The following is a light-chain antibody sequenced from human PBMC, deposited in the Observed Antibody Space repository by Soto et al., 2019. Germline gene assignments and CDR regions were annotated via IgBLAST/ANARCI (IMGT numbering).Light chain of an antibody. V-gene: IGKV3D-7*01. CDR2: GAS. CDR3: QQDYNLPLT. CDR1: QSVSSSY. Sequence: EIVMTQSPATLSLSPGERATLSCRASQSVSSSYLSWYQQKPGQAPRLLIYGASTRATGIRARFSGSGSGTDFTLTISSLQREDFAVYYCQQDYNLPLTFGGGTKVEIK. J-gene: IGKJ4*01.